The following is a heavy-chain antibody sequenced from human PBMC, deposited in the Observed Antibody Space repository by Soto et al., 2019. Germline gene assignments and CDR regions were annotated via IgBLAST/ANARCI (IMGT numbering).Heavy chain of an antibody. J-gene: IGHJ4*02. CDR2: IFWDDAK. D-gene: IGHD5-12*01. V-gene: IGHV2-5*02. CDR3: APRSRGYAYYFAQ. Sequence: QITLKESGPPLVRPTQTLTLPCSFSGFSLTTRGVAVGWIRQPPVKALEWLALIFWDDAKCYSPSLRSRLTITENTSKNHVVLTMTNMDPVDTATYYCAPRSRGYAYYFAQWGQGTLVTVSS. CDR1: GFSLTTRGVA.